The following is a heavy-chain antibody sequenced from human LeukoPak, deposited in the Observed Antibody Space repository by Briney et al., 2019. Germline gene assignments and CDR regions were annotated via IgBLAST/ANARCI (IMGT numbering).Heavy chain of an antibody. J-gene: IGHJ4*02. Sequence: GGSLRLSCAASGFTFSSYAMHWVRQAPGKGLEWVAVISYDGSNKYYADSVKGRFTISRDNSKNTLYLQMNSLRAEDTAVYYCARDPDRYCSSTSCYTPFDYWGQGTLVTVSS. D-gene: IGHD2-2*02. CDR2: ISYDGSNK. V-gene: IGHV3-30-3*01. CDR1: GFTFSSYA. CDR3: ARDPDRYCSSTSCYTPFDY.